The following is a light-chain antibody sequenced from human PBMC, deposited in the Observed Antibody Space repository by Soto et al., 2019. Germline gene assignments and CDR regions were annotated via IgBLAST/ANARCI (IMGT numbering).Light chain of an antibody. CDR2: DAS. V-gene: IGKV1-33*01. CDR1: QDISNY. Sequence: DIQMTQSPSSLSASVGDRVTITCQASQDISNYLNWYQQKPGKAPNLRIYDASNLETGVPSRLRGSGSVTEFTLTISSLQPDDIAPYYCQQCVSLPLTFGGGTKVEIK. CDR3: QQCVSLPLT. J-gene: IGKJ4*01.